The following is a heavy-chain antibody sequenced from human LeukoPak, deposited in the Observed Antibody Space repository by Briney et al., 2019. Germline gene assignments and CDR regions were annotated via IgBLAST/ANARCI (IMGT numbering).Heavy chain of an antibody. Sequence: ASVKVSCKASRGTFSNYAISWVRQAPGQGLEWMGGIIPIFGTANYAQKLQGRVTITADESTSTVYMELSSLRSDDTAVYYCARAGRNYCSSTSCYFDYWGQGTLVTVSS. CDR2: IIPIFGTA. J-gene: IGHJ4*02. CDR1: RGTFSNYA. CDR3: ARAGRNYCSSTSCYFDY. D-gene: IGHD2-2*01. V-gene: IGHV1-69*13.